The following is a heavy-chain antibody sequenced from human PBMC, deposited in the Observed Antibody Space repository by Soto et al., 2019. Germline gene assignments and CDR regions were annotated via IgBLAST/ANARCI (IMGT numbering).Heavy chain of an antibody. J-gene: IGHJ5*02. D-gene: IGHD2-15*01. V-gene: IGHV1-46*03. CDR2: NNPSGGST. Sequence: ASVKVSCKASGYTFTSHYMHWVRQAPGQGLEWKGINNPSGGSTSYAQKFQGRVTMTRDTSTSTVYMELSSLRSEDTAVYYCARVHGGNGNWFDPWGQGTQVTVSS. CDR1: GYTFTSHY. CDR3: ARVHGGNGNWFDP.